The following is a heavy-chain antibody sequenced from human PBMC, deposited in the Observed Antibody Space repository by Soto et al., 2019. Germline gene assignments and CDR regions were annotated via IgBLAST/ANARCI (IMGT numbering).Heavy chain of an antibody. D-gene: IGHD6-13*01. Sequence: SVKVSCKAPGGTFSTYAISWVRQAPGQGLEWMGGIIPMFGTANYAQRFQDRVTITADESTNTVYMELSSLRSEDTAVYYCARAPSWYNFDYRGQGTLVTVSS. V-gene: IGHV1-69*13. CDR3: ARAPSWYNFDY. CDR2: IIPMFGTA. CDR1: GGTFSTYA. J-gene: IGHJ4*02.